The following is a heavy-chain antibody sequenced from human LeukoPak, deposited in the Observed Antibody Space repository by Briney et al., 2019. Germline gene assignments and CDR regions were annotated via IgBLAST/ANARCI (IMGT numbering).Heavy chain of an antibody. D-gene: IGHD2-15*01. CDR3: ARERIAARPRLRSGGSCYGLVY. V-gene: IGHV1-2*02. Sequence: ASVKVSCKASGYTFTGYYMHWVRQAPGQGLEWMGWINPNCGGTNYAQKFQGRVTMTRDTSISTAYMELSRLRSDDTAEYYCARERIAARPRLRSGGSCYGLVYWGQGTLVTVSS. CDR2: INPNCGGT. J-gene: IGHJ4*02. CDR1: GYTFTGYY.